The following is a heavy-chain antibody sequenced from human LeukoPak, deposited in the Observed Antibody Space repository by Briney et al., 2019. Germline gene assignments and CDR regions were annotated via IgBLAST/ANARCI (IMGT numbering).Heavy chain of an antibody. V-gene: IGHV4-59*01. Sequence: SETLSLTCTVSGGSISSYYWSWIRQPPRKGLEWIGYIYYSGSTNYNPSLKSRVTISVDTSKNQFSLKLSSVTAADTAVYYCARGYDFWSGFYYYYYMDVWGKGTTVTVSS. D-gene: IGHD3-3*01. J-gene: IGHJ6*03. CDR3: ARGYDFWSGFYYYYYMDV. CDR1: GGSISSYY. CDR2: IYYSGST.